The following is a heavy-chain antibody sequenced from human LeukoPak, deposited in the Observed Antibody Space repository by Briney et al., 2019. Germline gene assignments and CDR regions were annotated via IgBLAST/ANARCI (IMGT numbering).Heavy chain of an antibody. Sequence: SETLSLTCTVSGGSISSYYWSWIRQPPGKGLEWIGYIYYSGSTNYNPSLKSRVTISVDTSKNQFPLKLSSVTAADTAVYYCARGSGGYDSPFDYWGQGTLVTVSS. CDR3: ARGSGGYDSPFDY. D-gene: IGHD5-12*01. J-gene: IGHJ4*02. V-gene: IGHV4-59*01. CDR1: GGSISSYY. CDR2: IYYSGST.